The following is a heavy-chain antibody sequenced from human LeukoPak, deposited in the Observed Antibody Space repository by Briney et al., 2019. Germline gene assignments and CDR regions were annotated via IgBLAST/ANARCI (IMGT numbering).Heavy chain of an antibody. D-gene: IGHD3-22*01. CDR1: GGSISSGSYY. CDR2: IYTSGST. CDR3: AREGGGYYYDSSGYYDY. J-gene: IGHJ4*02. V-gene: IGHV4-61*02. Sequence: SETLSLTCTVSGGSISSGSYYWSWIRQPAGKGLEWTGRIYTSGSTNYNPSLKSRVTISVDTSKNQFSLKLSSVTAADTAVYYCAREGGGYYYDSSGYYDYWGQGTLVTVSS.